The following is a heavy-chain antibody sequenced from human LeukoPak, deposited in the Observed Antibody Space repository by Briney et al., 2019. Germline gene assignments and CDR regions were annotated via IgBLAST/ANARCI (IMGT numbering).Heavy chain of an antibody. V-gene: IGHV4-34*01. Sequence: PSETLSPTCAVYGGSFSGYYWSWIRQPPGKGLEWIGTIYYSGSTYYNPSLKSRVTISVDTSKNQFSLKLTSVTAADTAVYYCARPVPSRLGWFDPWGQGTLVTVSS. CDR1: GGSFSGYY. CDR2: IYYSGST. CDR3: ARPVPSRLGWFDP. D-gene: IGHD1-1*01. J-gene: IGHJ5*02.